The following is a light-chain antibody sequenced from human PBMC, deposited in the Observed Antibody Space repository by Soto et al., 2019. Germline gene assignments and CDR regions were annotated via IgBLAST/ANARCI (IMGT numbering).Light chain of an antibody. CDR2: EVR. V-gene: IGLV2-14*01. CDR1: SSDVGAYNY. J-gene: IGLJ3*02. Sequence: QSALTQPASVSGSPGQSITISCTGTSSDVGAYNYVSWYQQYPGKAPKVIIFEVRKRPSGVSNRFSGSKSGDTASLTISGLQAEDEADYYCSSFTTTNTWVFGGGTKLTVL. CDR3: SSFTTTNTWV.